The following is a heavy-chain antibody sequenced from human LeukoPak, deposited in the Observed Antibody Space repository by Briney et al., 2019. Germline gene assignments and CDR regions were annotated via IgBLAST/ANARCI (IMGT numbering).Heavy chain of an antibody. CDR3: ARDSLVTIAAFDV. J-gene: IGHJ3*01. CDR1: GFTVSSNY. V-gene: IGHV3-53*01. D-gene: IGHD5-24*01. CDR2: IYSGGST. Sequence: GGSLRLSCAASGFTVSSNYMSWVRQAPGKGLEWVSLIYSGGSTYYADSVKGRFTISRDNSKNTVYLQMNSLRAEDTAVYYCARDSLVTIAAFDVWGQGRMVIVSS.